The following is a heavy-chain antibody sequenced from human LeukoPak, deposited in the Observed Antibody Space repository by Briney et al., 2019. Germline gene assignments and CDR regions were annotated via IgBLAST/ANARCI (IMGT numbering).Heavy chain of an antibody. CDR2: IYYSGST. V-gene: IGHV4-31*03. CDR3: AREDASADYFDY. J-gene: IGHJ4*02. Sequence: TLSLTCTVSGGSISSGGYYWSWIRQHPGKGLEWIGYIYYSGSTYYNPSLKSRVTISIDTSKNQFSLKLSSVTAADTAVYYCAREDASADYFDYWGQGTLVTVSS. D-gene: IGHD5-24*01. CDR1: GGSISSGGYY.